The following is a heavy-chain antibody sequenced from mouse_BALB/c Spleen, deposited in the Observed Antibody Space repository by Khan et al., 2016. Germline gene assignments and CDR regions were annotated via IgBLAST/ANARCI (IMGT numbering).Heavy chain of an antibody. Sequence: QIQLVQSGPELKRPGKTVKISCKASGYTFTHYGINWVKQAPGKGLKWMGWINTYSGESTYADDFKGRFAFSLDTSANTAYLQINNLKNEDTATDFCARYRYYYGSSRYFDVWGAGTTVTVSS. CDR2: INTYSGES. V-gene: IGHV9-3-1*01. CDR3: ARYRYYYGSSRYFDV. J-gene: IGHJ1*01. CDR1: GYTFTHYG. D-gene: IGHD1-1*01.